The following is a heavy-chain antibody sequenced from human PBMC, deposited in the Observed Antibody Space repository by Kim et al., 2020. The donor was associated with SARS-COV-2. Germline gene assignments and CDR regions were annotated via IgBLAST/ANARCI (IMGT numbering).Heavy chain of an antibody. J-gene: IGHJ4*02. V-gene: IGHV3-48*02. CDR2: ISTDSTTIYGTNNI. Sequence: GGSLRLSCAASGFTFSSHSMHWVRQAPGKGLEWVSYISTDSTTIYGTNNIYYADSVNGRFTISRDNTKNSLYLQMSSLREEDTAVYFCARDGGLRRDGYKVGIDCWGQGTLVTVSS. CDR3: ARDGGLRRDGYKVGIDC. D-gene: IGHD1-1*01. CDR1: GFTFSSHS.